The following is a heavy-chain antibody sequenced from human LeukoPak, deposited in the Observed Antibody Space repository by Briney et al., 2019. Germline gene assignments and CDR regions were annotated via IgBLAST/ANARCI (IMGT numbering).Heavy chain of an antibody. Sequence: SETLSLTCTVSGGSISSYYWSWIRQPPGKGLEWIGYMYYSGSTNYNPSLKSRITISVDTSKNKFSLKLSSVTAADTAIYYCAGATVTTMGPFDPWGQGTLVTVSS. CDR2: MYYSGST. D-gene: IGHD4-17*01. V-gene: IGHV4-59*01. CDR1: GGSISSYY. J-gene: IGHJ5*02. CDR3: AGATVTTMGPFDP.